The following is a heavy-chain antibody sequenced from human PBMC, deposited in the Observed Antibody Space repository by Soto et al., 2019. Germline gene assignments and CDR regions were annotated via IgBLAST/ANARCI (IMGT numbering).Heavy chain of an antibody. D-gene: IGHD1-1*01. J-gene: IGHJ6*02. CDR1: GFTLNTYN. CDR2: ITAANDDT. V-gene: IGHV1-3*01. CDR3: ARTVRWNGIEFGLDV. Sequence: QVQLVQSGAEVKKPGASVKISCQASGFTLNTYNLHWVRQAPRQSLEWMGRITAANDDTKYSKSVQGGVTISWDTSAHTAYFEMSGLRSEDTAVYYCARTVRWNGIEFGLDVWGQGTTV.